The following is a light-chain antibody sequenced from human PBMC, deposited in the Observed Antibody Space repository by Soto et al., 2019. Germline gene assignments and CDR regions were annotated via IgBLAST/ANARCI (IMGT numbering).Light chain of an antibody. J-gene: IGKJ4*01. CDR2: DAS. Sequence: DIQMTQSPSTLSASVGDRVTFTCRASQSISSWLAWYQQKSGKAPKLLIYDASTLESGVPSRFSGSGSGTEFTLTISSLQPDDFATYYCQQYNSYSPLTFGGGIKVDIK. CDR3: QQYNSYSPLT. CDR1: QSISSW. V-gene: IGKV1-5*01.